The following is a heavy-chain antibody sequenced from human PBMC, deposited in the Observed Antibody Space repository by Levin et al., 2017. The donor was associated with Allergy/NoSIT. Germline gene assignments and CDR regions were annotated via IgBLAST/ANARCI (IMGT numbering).Heavy chain of an antibody. J-gene: IGHJ5*02. CDR1: GYSFTGYW. CDR2: INPSDSDI. D-gene: IGHD1-26*01. CDR3: ARHADSGSYYNWFGP. V-gene: IGHV5-51*01. Sequence: GESLKISCKGSGYSFTGYWIGWVRQMPGKGLEWMGIINPSDSDIRYNPSFQGQVTISADESISTAYLQWRSLKASDTGMYYCARHADSGSYYNWFGPWGQGTLVTVSS.